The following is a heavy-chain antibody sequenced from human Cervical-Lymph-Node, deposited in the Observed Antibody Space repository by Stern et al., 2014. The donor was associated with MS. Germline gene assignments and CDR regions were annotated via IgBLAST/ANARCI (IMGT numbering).Heavy chain of an antibody. CDR1: GDTFSNYA. CDR2: IVHILRTA. V-gene: IGHV1-69*01. Sequence: VQLVESGAEVKKPGASVKVSCRASGDTFSNYAFSWMRQAPGQGLEWMGVIVHILRTATSAKRYQGTITISAHESTNTAYMELSSLRSEDTAVYFCATSAGFYSSFDVWGPGTTVTVSS. J-gene: IGHJ6*02. CDR3: ATSAGFYSSFDV. D-gene: IGHD2-21*01.